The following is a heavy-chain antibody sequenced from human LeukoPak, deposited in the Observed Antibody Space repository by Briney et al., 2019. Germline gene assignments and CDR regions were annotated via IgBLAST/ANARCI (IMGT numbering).Heavy chain of an antibody. J-gene: IGHJ5*02. V-gene: IGHV4-34*01. CDR1: GGSFSGYY. D-gene: IGHD3-22*01. CDR3: ARFHYYDSSGSKNNWFDP. CDR2: INHSGST. Sequence: PSETLSLTCAVYGGSFSGYYWSWLRQPPGKGLEWIGEINHSGSTNSNPSLKSRVTISVDTSKNQFSLKLSSVTAADTALYYCARFHYYDSSGSKNNWFDPWGQGTLVTVSS.